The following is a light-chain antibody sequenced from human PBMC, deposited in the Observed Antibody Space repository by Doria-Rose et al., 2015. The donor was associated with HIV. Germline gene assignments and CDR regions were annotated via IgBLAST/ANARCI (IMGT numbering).Light chain of an antibody. CDR2: QDT. J-gene: IGLJ2*01. CDR3: QAWDNNTVV. Sequence: TQPPSVSVSPGQTASITCSGDKLGDKYACWYQQRPGQSPVLIIYQDTKRPSGIPERFSGSNSGNTATLTISGTQALDEADYHCQAWDNNTVVFGGGTKLTVL. V-gene: IGLV3-1*01. CDR1: KLGDKY.